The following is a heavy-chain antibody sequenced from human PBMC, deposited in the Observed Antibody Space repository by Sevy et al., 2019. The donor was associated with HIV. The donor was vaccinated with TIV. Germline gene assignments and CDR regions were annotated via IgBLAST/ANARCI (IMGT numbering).Heavy chain of an antibody. CDR2: IRSKAYGGTT. CDR3: TRAGITMIVVVPLDY. V-gene: IGHV3-49*03. CDR1: GFTFGDYA. D-gene: IGHD3-22*01. J-gene: IGHJ4*02. Sequence: GGSQRLSCTASGFTFGDYAMSWFRQAPGKGLEWVGFIRSKAYGGTTEYAASVKGRFTISRDDSKSIAYLQMNSLKTEDTAEYYCTRAGITMIVVVPLDYRGQGTLVTVSS.